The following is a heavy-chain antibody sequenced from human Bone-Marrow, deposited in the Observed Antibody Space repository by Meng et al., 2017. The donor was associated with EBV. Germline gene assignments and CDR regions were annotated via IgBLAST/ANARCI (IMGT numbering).Heavy chain of an antibody. CDR2: IYYSGST. J-gene: IGHJ5*02. Sequence: QLQPQESGPGLVKPSETLSLTCTVSCGSISSSSYYWGWIRQPPGKGLEWIGSIYYSGSTYYNPSLKSRVTISVDTSKNQFSLKLSSVTAADTAVYYCASIAAGSFDPWGQGTLVTVSS. CDR3: ASIAAGSFDP. D-gene: IGHD6-13*01. V-gene: IGHV4-39*01. CDR1: CGSISSSSYY.